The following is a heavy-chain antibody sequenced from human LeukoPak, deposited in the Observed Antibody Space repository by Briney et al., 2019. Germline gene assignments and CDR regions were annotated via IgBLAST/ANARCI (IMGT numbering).Heavy chain of an antibody. Sequence: PSETLSLTCTVSGGSISSGGYYWSWIRQHPGKGLEWIGYIYYSGSTYYNPSLKSRVSISVDTSENQFSLKLSAVTAADTAVYYCARDQLGYSRFDPWGQGTLVTVSS. CDR1: GGSISSGGYY. V-gene: IGHV4-31*03. CDR2: IYYSGST. D-gene: IGHD2-15*01. J-gene: IGHJ5*02. CDR3: ARDQLGYSRFDP.